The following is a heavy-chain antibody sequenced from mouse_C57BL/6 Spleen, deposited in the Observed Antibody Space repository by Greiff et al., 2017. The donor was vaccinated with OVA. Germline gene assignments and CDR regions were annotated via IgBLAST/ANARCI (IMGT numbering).Heavy chain of an antibody. V-gene: IGHV1-69*01. CDR1: GYTFTSYW. Sequence: QVQLQQPGAELVMPGASVKLSCKASGYTFTSYWMHWVKQRPGQGLEWIGDIDPSDSYTNYNQKFKGKSTLTVDKSSIPAYMQLSSLTSEDSAVYYCARSEEKMGGYFDVWGTGTTVTVSS. CDR3: ARSEEKMGGYFDV. J-gene: IGHJ1*03. CDR2: IDPSDSYT.